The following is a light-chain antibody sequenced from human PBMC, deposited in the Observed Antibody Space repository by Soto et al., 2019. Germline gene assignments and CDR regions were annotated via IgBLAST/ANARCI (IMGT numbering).Light chain of an antibody. V-gene: IGKV3-15*01. J-gene: IGKJ2*01. CDR2: GAS. Sequence: EIVLTQSPATLSLSPGERATLSCRASQSVGSNLAWYQQRPGQAHRLLIYGASTRATGIPARFSGSGSGTEFTLTISSLQSEDFAVYYCQHHDAWPYTFGQGTKLEIK. CDR1: QSVGSN. CDR3: QHHDAWPYT.